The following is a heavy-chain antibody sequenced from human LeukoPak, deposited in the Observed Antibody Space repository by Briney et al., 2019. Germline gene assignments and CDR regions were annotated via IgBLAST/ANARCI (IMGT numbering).Heavy chain of an antibody. CDR1: GAALGGSY. D-gene: IGHD3-9*01. CDR2: GHYSGTT. CDR3: ARHYGEGGRLFDWLFNI. Sequence: SETLSLTCNVSGAALGGSYWSWLRLPPGKGLEWIGFGHYSGTTKYSTALQSRVTVSVDTSKNQISLDLRSVTAADTAIYYCARHYGEGGRLFDWLFNIWGRGTLVTVSS. J-gene: IGHJ1*01. V-gene: IGHV4-59*08.